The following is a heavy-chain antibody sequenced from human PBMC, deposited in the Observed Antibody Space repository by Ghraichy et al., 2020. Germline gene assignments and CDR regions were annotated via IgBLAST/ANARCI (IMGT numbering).Heavy chain of an antibody. J-gene: IGHJ4*02. CDR1: GGSVSSGSYY. Sequence: SETLSLTCSVSGGSVSSGSYYWNWIRQPPGKGLEWIGHIYHSGTTSYNPSLKSRVTISVDTSKNQFSLKLSSVTAADTAVFYCARGEGVSRFLEWSPFDYWGQEILVTVSS. V-gene: IGHV4-61*01. D-gene: IGHD3-3*01. CDR3: ARGEGVSRFLEWSPFDY. CDR2: IYHSGTT.